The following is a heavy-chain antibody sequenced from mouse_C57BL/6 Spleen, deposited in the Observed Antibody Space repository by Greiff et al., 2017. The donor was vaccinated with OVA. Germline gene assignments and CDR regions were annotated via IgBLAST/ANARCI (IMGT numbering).Heavy chain of an antibody. J-gene: IGHJ4*01. CDR1: GFSLTSYG. D-gene: IGHD2-4*01. CDR3: AKRDDYDYYAMDY. Sequence: QVQLQQSGPGLVQPSQSLSITCTVSGFSLTSYGVHWVRQSPGKGLEWLGVIWRGGSTDYNAAFMSRLSITKDNSKSQVFFKMNSLQADDTAIYYCAKRDDYDYYAMDYWGQGTSVTVSS. V-gene: IGHV2-5*01. CDR2: IWRGGST.